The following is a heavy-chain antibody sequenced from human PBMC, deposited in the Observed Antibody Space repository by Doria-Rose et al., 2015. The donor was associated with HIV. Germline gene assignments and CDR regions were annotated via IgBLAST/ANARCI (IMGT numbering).Heavy chain of an antibody. CDR2: IFSDDER. CDR1: GVSLSSPGMG. CDR3: ARMKSSRWYHKYYFDF. J-gene: IGHJ4*02. D-gene: IGHD6-13*01. V-gene: IGHV2-26*01. Sequence: QVTLKESGPVLVKPTETLTLTCTVSGVSLSSPGMGVSWIRQPPGKALEWLASIFSDDERSYKTSLKSRLTIARGTSKSQVVLTMTDMDPVDTATYYRARMKSSRWYHKYYFDFWGQGTLVIVSA.